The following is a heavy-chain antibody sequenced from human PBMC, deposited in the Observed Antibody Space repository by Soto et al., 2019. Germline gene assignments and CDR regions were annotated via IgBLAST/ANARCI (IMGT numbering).Heavy chain of an antibody. D-gene: IGHD2-8*02. V-gene: IGHV4-34*01. CDR1: GGSFSGYY. J-gene: IGHJ4*02. CDR3: ARDKITGLFEY. CDR2: INHSGST. Sequence: QVQLQQWGAGLLKPSETLSLTCAVYGGSFSGYYWTWIRQPPGTGLEWIGEINHSGSTNYHPSLKSRVTISVDSSKNQSSLKLTSVTAADTAVYYCARDKITGLFEYWGQGTLVTVSS.